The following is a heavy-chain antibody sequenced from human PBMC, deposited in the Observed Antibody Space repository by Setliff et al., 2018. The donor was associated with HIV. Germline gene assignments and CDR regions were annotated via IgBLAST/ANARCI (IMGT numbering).Heavy chain of an antibody. CDR1: GGSISSYY. V-gene: IGHV4-4*07. D-gene: IGHD6-13*01. Sequence: PSETLSLTCTVSGGSISSYYWSWIRQPAGKGLEWIGHIYTSGSTNYNPSLKSRVTISIDTSKNQFSLKLSSVTAADTAVYYRARDRGGAAAGGYYYMDVWGKGTTVTVS. CDR2: IYTSGST. CDR3: ARDRGGAAAGGYYYMDV. J-gene: IGHJ6*03.